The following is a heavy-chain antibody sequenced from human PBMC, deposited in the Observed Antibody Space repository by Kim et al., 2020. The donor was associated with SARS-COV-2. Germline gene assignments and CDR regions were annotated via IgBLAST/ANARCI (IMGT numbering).Heavy chain of an antibody. Sequence: GGSLRLSCAASGFTFSSYGMHWVRQAPGKGLEWVAVIWYDGSNKYYADSVKGRFTISRDNSKNTLYLQMNSLRAEDTAVYYCARDRGERFLEWLFPLYYYYYMDVWGKGTTVTVSS. J-gene: IGHJ6*03. CDR3: ARDRGERFLEWLFPLYYYYYMDV. V-gene: IGHV3-33*01. CDR1: GFTFSSYG. D-gene: IGHD3-3*01. CDR2: IWYDGSNK.